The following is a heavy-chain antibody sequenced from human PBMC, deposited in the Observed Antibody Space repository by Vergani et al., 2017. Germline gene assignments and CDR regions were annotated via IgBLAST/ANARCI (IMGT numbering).Heavy chain of an antibody. CDR2: ISASGAPT. J-gene: IGHJ4*01. CDR3: ARAYGRYDWFDY. CDR1: GFTFSSYA. Sequence: EVQLLESGGGLVQPGGSLRLSCAASGFTFSSYAMSWVRQARGKGLEWVSAISASGAPTYYADSVKGRVTISRDNSKNTLYLQMNSLRVEDTTVYYCARAYGRYDWFDYWGQRTLVTVSS. D-gene: IGHD1-20*01. V-gene: IGHV3-23*01.